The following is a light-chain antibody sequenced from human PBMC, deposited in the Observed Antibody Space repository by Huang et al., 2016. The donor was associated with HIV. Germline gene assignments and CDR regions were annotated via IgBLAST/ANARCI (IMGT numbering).Light chain of an antibody. Sequence: EIVMTQSPVTLSVSPGERATLSCKASQSVSNNLAWYQQKPGQAPRLLIYGASTRAIGIPARFSGSGSGTEFTLTINSLESGDFAVYYCQQYNNWPPWTFGQGTKVEIK. V-gene: IGKV3-15*01. J-gene: IGKJ1*01. CDR3: QQYNNWPPWT. CDR1: QSVSNN. CDR2: GAS.